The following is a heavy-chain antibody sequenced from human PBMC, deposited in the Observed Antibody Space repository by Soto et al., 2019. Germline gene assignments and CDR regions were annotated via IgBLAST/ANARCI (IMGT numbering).Heavy chain of an antibody. CDR3: ARDGPQYDSSGYLNYDYYGMDV. J-gene: IGHJ6*02. V-gene: IGHV1-18*01. Sequence: QVQLVQSGAEVKKPGASVKVSCKASGYTFTSYGISWVRQAPGQGLEWMGWISAYNGNTNYAQKLQGRVTMTTDTSTSTAYMELRSLRSDDTAVYYCARDGPQYDSSGYLNYDYYGMDVWGQGTTVTVSS. CDR1: GYTFTSYG. D-gene: IGHD3-22*01. CDR2: ISAYNGNT.